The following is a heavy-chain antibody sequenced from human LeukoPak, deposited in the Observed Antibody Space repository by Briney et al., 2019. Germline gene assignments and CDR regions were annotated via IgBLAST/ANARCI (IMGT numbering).Heavy chain of an antibody. CDR2: IKEDGSVK. J-gene: IGHJ3*01. CDR1: GFTFSTSW. D-gene: IGHD6-19*01. V-gene: IGHV3-7*01. CDR3: ARQWGWFPSGWWLDTLDV. Sequence: PGGSLRLSCVASGFTFSTSWLNWVRQAPGKGLEWVANIKEDGSVKNYADSVKGRFTISRDNAKNSMYLQIDCLRAEDTALYYCARQWGWFPSGWWLDTLDVWGHGSMVIVSS.